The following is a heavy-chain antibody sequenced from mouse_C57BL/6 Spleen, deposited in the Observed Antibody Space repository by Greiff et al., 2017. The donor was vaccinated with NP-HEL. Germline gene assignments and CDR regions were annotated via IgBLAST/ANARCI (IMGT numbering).Heavy chain of an antibody. CDR3: ASHKVDYYGSSLWFAY. CDR1: GFTFSSYG. D-gene: IGHD1-1*01. J-gene: IGHJ3*01. Sequence: EVQRVESGGDLVKPGGSLKLSCAASGFTFSSYGMSWVRQTPDKRLEWVATISSGGSYTYYPDSVKGRVTISRDNAKDTLYLQMSSLKSEDTAMDYCASHKVDYYGSSLWFAYWGQGTLVTVSA. CDR2: ISSGGSYT. V-gene: IGHV5-6*01.